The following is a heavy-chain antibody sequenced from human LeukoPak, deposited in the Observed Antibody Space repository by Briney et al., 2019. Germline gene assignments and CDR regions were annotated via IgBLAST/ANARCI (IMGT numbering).Heavy chain of an antibody. D-gene: IGHD3-22*01. CDR2: ISSSSSYI. CDR3: AREGSSGYSPFDY. CDR1: GFTFSSYS. J-gene: IGHJ4*02. Sequence: GGSLRLSCAASGFTFSSYSMNWVRQAPGKGLEWVSSISSSSSYIYYADSVKGRFTISRDNAKNSLYLQMNSLRAEDTAVYYCAREGSSGYSPFDYWGQGTLVTVSS. V-gene: IGHV3-21*01.